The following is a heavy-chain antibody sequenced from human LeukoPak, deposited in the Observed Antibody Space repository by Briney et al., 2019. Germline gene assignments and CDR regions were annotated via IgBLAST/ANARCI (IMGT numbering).Heavy chain of an antibody. J-gene: IGHJ4*02. D-gene: IGHD6-13*01. Sequence: PGGSLRLSCAASGFTFSSYAMSWVRQAPGKGLEWVSGISGSDSSTYYADSVKGRFTISRDNAKNSLYLQMNSLRAEDTAVYYCARDGTAVGINYDYWGQGTLVTVSS. CDR3: ARDGTAVGINYDY. CDR2: ISGSDSST. V-gene: IGHV3-23*01. CDR1: GFTFSSYA.